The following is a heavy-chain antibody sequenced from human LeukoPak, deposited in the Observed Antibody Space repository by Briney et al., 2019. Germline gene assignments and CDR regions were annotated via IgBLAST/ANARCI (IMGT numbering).Heavy chain of an antibody. J-gene: IGHJ4*02. Sequence: GGSLRLSCAASGFTVSSNYMSWVRQAPGKGLEWVSVIYSGGSTYYADSVKGRFTFSRDNSKNTLYLQMNSLRAEDTAVYYCARELDSSGYYSVHWGQGTLVTVSS. CDR2: IYSGGST. CDR3: ARELDSSGYYSVH. D-gene: IGHD3-22*01. CDR1: GFTVSSNY. V-gene: IGHV3-66*02.